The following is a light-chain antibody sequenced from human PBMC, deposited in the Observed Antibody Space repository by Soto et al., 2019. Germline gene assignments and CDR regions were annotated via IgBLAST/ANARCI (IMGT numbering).Light chain of an antibody. Sequence: EIVLTQSPGTLSLSPGERATLSCRASQSIANNYLAWYQQKPGQTPRLVVFGASNRATGIPDRFSGSGSGTEFTLTISSLQPEDFATYYCQQFNSYPITFGQGTRLEIK. CDR2: GAS. J-gene: IGKJ5*01. CDR1: QSIANNY. CDR3: QQFNSYPIT. V-gene: IGKV3-20*01.